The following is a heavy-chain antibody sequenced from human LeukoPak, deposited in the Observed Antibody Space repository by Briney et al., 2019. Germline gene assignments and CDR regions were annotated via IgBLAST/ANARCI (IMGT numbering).Heavy chain of an antibody. D-gene: IGHD3-22*01. CDR1: GGTFSSYA. CDR3: ARVPNPYYYDSSGYPGDY. V-gene: IGHV1-69*04. Sequence: ASVKVSCKASGGTFSSYAISWVRQAPGQGLEWMGRIIPILGIANYAQKFQGRVTITADKSTSTAYMELSSLRSEDTAVYYCARVPNPYYYDSSGYPGDYWGQGTLVTVSS. J-gene: IGHJ4*02. CDR2: IIPILGIA.